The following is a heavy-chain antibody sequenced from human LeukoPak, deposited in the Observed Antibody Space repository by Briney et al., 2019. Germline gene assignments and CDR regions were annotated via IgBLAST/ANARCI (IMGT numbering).Heavy chain of an antibody. Sequence: GGSLRLSCAASGFTFSSYSMNWVRQAPGKGLEWVAAISTTSGNIYYADSVKGRFTISRDNAKNSLYLQMSSLRVEDTAVYYCTRDPRHFDSCGQGTLVTVSS. CDR3: TRDPRHFDS. D-gene: IGHD6-6*01. CDR1: GFTFSSYS. CDR2: ISTTSGNI. J-gene: IGHJ5*01. V-gene: IGHV3-21*01.